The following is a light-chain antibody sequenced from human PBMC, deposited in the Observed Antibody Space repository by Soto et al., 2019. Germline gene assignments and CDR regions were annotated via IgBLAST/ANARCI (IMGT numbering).Light chain of an antibody. CDR2: STS. Sequence: IQLTQSPSSLSASVGDRVTVSCRSSQNIDNYLNWYVQRPGKAPELLIYSTSNLKSGVPSRFRGSGSGTDFSLTISSLQSEDFATYYCQQSSNIPWTFGQGTRVEIK. CDR1: QNIDNY. V-gene: IGKV1-39*01. CDR3: QQSSNIPWT. J-gene: IGKJ1*01.